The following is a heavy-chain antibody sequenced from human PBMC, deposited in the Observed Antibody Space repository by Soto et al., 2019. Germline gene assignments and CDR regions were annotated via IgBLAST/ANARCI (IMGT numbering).Heavy chain of an antibody. CDR2: MNPNSGNT. V-gene: IGHV1-8*01. CDR1: GYTFTSYD. J-gene: IGHJ3*02. CDR3: ARDYDFWSGYPFPRPDADAFDI. D-gene: IGHD3-3*01. Sequence: ASVKVSCKASGYTFTSYDINWVRQATGQGLEWMGWMNPNSGNTGYAQKFQGRVTMTRNTSISTAYMELSSLRSEDTAVYYCARDYDFWSGYPFPRPDADAFDIWGQGTMVTVSS.